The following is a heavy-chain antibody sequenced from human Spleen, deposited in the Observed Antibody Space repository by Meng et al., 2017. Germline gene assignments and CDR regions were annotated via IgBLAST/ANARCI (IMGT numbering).Heavy chain of an antibody. Sequence: VPLPQGGAGPLSPSGTPSLTWAVYGGSFSGNYWSWIRQPPGKGLEWIGEINHSGSTNYNPSLKSRVTISVDTSKNQFSLKLSSVTAADSAVYYCARGPTTMAHDFDYWGQGTLVTVSS. CDR1: GGSFSGNY. V-gene: IGHV4-34*01. CDR3: ARGPTTMAHDFDY. J-gene: IGHJ4*02. CDR2: INHSGST. D-gene: IGHD4-11*01.